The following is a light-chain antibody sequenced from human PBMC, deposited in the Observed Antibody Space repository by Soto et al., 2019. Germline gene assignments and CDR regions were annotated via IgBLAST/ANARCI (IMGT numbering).Light chain of an antibody. CDR1: SSNIGSNT. CDR3: AAWDDSLNGPV. V-gene: IGLV1-44*01. J-gene: IGLJ2*01. CDR2: SNN. Sequence: QSVMTQPPCASGTPGQRVTISCSGSSSNIGSNTVNWYQQVPGTAPKLLIFSNNQRPSGVPDRFSGSKSGTSASLAISGLQSEDEADYYCAAWDDSLNGPVFGGGTKLTVL.